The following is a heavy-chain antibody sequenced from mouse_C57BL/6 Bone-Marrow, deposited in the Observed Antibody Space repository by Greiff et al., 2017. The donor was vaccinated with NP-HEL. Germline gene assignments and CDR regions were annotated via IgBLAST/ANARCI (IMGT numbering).Heavy chain of an antibody. V-gene: IGHV5-12*01. Sequence: EVMLVESGGGLVQPGGSLKLSCAASGFTFSDDYMYWVRQTPEKRLEWVAYISNGGGSTYYPDTVKGRFTISRDNAKNTLYLQMSRLKSEDTAMYYCARHGPAWFAYWGQGTLVTVSA. CDR3: ARHGPAWFAY. CDR1: GFTFSDDY. J-gene: IGHJ3*01. CDR2: ISNGGGST.